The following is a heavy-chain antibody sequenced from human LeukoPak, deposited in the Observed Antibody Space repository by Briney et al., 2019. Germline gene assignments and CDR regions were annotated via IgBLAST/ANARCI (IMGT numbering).Heavy chain of an antibody. CDR3: AKDGGQGQWLATGLDY. Sequence: GGSLRLSCAGSGFIFNNYAMHWVRQPPGKGLEWVSGISWNSGSIDYADSVKGRFTISRDNSKNSLYLQMNSLRTEDTALYYCAKDGGQGQWLATGLDYWGQGTLVTVSS. V-gene: IGHV3-9*01. D-gene: IGHD6-19*01. CDR2: ISWNSGSI. J-gene: IGHJ4*02. CDR1: GFIFNNYA.